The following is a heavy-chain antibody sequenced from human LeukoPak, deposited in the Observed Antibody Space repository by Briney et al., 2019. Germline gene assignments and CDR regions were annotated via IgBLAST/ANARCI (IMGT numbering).Heavy chain of an antibody. CDR2: ISGSGGST. CDR3: AKDRPFVVVPHDAYFQH. D-gene: IGHD2-2*01. Sequence: GGSLRLSCAASGFTFSSYGMSWVRQAPGKGLEWVSAISGSGGSTYYADSVKGRFTISRDNSKNTLYLQMNSLRAEDTAVYYCAKDRPFVVVPHDAYFQHWGQGTLVTVSS. CDR1: GFTFSSYG. V-gene: IGHV3-23*01. J-gene: IGHJ1*01.